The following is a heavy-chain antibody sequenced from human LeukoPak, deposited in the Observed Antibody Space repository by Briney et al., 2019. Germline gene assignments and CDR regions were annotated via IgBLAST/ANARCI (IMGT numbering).Heavy chain of an antibody. CDR3: ARESDSSSWYDY. CDR2: INPDSGGT. CDR1: GYTFTSYD. J-gene: IGHJ4*02. V-gene: IGHV1-2*04. D-gene: IGHD6-13*01. Sequence: ASVKVSCKASGYTFTSYDINWVRQAPGQGLEWMGWINPDSGGTNYAQKFQGWVTMTRDTSISTAYMELSRLRSDDTAVYYCARESDSSSWYDYWGQGTLVTVSS.